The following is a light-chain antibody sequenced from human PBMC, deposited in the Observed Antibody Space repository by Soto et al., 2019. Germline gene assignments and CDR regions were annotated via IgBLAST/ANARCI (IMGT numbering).Light chain of an antibody. V-gene: IGLV2-14*01. Sequence: QSVLTQPASVSGSPGQSITISCTGTSSDVGGYNYVSWYQHHPGKAPKLMIYEVSNRPSGVSHRFSGSKSGNTASLNISGLQAEDEDDYYCSSYTSSTTLVFGGGTKLTVL. CDR3: SSYTSSTTLV. CDR2: EVS. CDR1: SSDVGGYNY. J-gene: IGLJ2*01.